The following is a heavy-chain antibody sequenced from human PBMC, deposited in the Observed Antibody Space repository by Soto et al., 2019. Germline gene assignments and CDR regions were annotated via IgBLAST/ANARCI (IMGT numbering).Heavy chain of an antibody. CDR2: VKSKNDGGTT. V-gene: IGHV3-15*07. CDR1: GFTFSNAW. J-gene: IGHJ4*01. CDR3: TTDSYFTSIIVRFDY. Sequence: PGGSLRLSCAASGFTFSNAWINWVRQAPGKGLEWVGRVKSKNDGGTTDFAAPVKGRFAISRDDSKNMVYLEMNSLQTEDTAINYCTTDSYFTSIIVRFDYWGHGTLVTVSS. D-gene: IGHD3-22*01.